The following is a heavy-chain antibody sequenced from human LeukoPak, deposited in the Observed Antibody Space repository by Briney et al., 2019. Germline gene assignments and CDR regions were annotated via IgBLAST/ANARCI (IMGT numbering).Heavy chain of an antibody. CDR3: ASSDYGVSFDY. Sequence: GGSLRLSCAASGFTFSSYAMSWIRQAPGKGLEWVSYISSSGSTIYYADSVKGRFTISRDNAKNSLYLQMNSLRAEDTAVYYCASSDYGVSFDYWGQGTLVTVSS. CDR1: GFTFSSYA. CDR2: ISSSGSTI. D-gene: IGHD4-17*01. V-gene: IGHV3-11*01. J-gene: IGHJ4*02.